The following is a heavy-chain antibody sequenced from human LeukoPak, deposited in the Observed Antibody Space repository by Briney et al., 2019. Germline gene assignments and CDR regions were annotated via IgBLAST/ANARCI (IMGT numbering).Heavy chain of an antibody. Sequence: SETLSLTCTVSDGSISSSTYYWGWIRQPPGKGLEWIGSIYYNGSTYYNPSLKSRVTIFVDTSKNQFSLKLSSVTAADTAVYYCARDSGFGESLDAFDIWGQGTMVTVSS. CDR1: DGSISSSTYY. V-gene: IGHV4-39*07. CDR3: ARDSGFGESLDAFDI. J-gene: IGHJ3*02. CDR2: IYYNGST. D-gene: IGHD3-10*01.